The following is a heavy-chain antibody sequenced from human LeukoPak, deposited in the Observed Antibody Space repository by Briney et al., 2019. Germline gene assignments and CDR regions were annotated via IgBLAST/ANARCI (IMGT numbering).Heavy chain of an antibody. J-gene: IGHJ4*02. V-gene: IGHV4-59*01. Sequence: SETVSLTCTVSGGSISGYYWSWIRQPPGKGLEWIGYIYYSGSTNYNPSLKSGVTISVDTSKNQFSLKLSSVTAADTAVYYCARAGGHDFWSVYYFDYWGQGTLVTVSS. CDR3: ARAGGHDFWSVYYFDY. CDR2: IYYSGST. D-gene: IGHD3-3*01. CDR1: GGSISGYY.